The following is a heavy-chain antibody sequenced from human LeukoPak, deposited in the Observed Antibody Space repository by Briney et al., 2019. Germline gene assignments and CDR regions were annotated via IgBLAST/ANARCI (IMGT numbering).Heavy chain of an antibody. V-gene: IGHV3-7*01. D-gene: IGHD1-26*01. Sequence: GGSLRLSCAASGFTFSSYWMSGVRQAPGKGLEWVANIKQDGSEKYYVDSVKGRFTISRDNAKKSLYLQMNRLRAEDTAVYYCARDRMGRIFDYWGQGTLVTVSS. CDR3: ARDRMGRIFDY. CDR2: IKQDGSEK. J-gene: IGHJ4*02. CDR1: GFTFSSYW.